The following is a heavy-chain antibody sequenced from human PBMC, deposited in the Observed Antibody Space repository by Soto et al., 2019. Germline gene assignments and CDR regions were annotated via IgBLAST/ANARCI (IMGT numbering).Heavy chain of an antibody. CDR2: ISYDGSNK. J-gene: IGHJ3*02. CDR1: GFTFGSYG. V-gene: IGHV3-30*03. D-gene: IGHD3-10*01. Sequence: PGGSLRLSCAASGFTFGSYGMHWVRQAPGKGLEWVAVISYDGSNKYYADSVKGRFTISRDNSKNTLYLQMNSLRAEDTAVYYCARLSPFYGAFDIWGQGTMVTVSS. CDR3: ARLSPFYGAFDI.